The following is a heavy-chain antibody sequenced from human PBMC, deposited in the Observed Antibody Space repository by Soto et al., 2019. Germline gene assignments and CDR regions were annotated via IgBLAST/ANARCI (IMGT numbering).Heavy chain of an antibody. CDR2: IKQDGSEK. J-gene: IGHJ4*02. CDR3: ARSPDILTGYYTSGCYFDY. D-gene: IGHD3-9*01. V-gene: IGHV3-7*01. Sequence: GGSLRLSCAASGFTFSSYWMSWVRQAPGKGLEWVANIKQDGSEKYYVDSVKGRFTISRDNAKNSLYLQMNSLRAEDTAVYYCARSPDILTGYYTSGCYFDYWGQGTLVTVSS. CDR1: GFTFSSYW.